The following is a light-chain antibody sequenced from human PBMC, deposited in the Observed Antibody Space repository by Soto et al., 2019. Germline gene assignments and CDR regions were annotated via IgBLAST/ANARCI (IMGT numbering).Light chain of an antibody. Sequence: QSVLTQPPSVSAAPGQKVTISCSGSSSNIGNNYVSWYQQLPGTAPKLLIYDNNKRPSGIPDRFSGSKSGTSATLGITGLQTGDEADYYCGTWDSSLSAGDVVFGGGTKL. CDR2: DNN. CDR1: SSNIGNNY. J-gene: IGLJ2*01. V-gene: IGLV1-51*01. CDR3: GTWDSSLSAGDVV.